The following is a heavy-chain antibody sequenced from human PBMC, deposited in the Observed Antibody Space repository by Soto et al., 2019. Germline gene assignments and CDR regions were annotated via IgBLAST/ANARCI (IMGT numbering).Heavy chain of an antibody. V-gene: IGHV3-15*07. CDR3: TTEIGYSNYALEY. J-gene: IGHJ4*02. D-gene: IGHD4-4*01. CDR2: IKSKTDGGTT. Sequence: EVQLVESGGGLVKPGGSLRLSCAASGFTFSNAWMNWVRQAPGKGLEWVGRIKSKTDGGTTDYAAPVKVRFTISRDDSTNTLYLQMNSLKTEDSAGYYCTTEIGYSNYALEYWCQGTLVTLSS. CDR1: GFTFSNAW.